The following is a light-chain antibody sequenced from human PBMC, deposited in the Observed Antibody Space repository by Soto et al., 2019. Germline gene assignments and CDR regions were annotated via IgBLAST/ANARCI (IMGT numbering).Light chain of an antibody. CDR1: HSVSTR. CDR3: QHYTNWPLT. Sequence: EIVMTQSPATLSVSPGERATLSCRASHSVSTRLAWYQQKPGQAPRLLIYDASTRATGLPARFSGSGSETDFTLTISSLQSEDFAVYYCQHYTNWPLTFGGGTKVEIK. J-gene: IGKJ4*01. CDR2: DAS. V-gene: IGKV3-15*01.